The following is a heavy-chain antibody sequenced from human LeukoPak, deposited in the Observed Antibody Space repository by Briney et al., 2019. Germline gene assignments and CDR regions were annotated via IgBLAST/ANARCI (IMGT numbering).Heavy chain of an antibody. V-gene: IGHV1-2*02. J-gene: IGHJ4*02. Sequence: ASVKVSCKASGYTFTSYGISWVRQAPGQGLEWMGWINPNSGGTNYAQKFQGRVTMTRDTSISTAYMELSRLRSDDTAVYYCARVPAAMGFDYWGQGTLVTVSS. CDR2: INPNSGGT. D-gene: IGHD2-2*01. CDR1: GYTFTSYG. CDR3: ARVPAAMGFDY.